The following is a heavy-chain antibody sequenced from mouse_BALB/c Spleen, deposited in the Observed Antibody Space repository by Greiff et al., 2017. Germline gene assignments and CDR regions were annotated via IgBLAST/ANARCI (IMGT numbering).Heavy chain of an antibody. D-gene: IGHD1-1*01. CDR3: AREGVTTVVDAWFAY. CDR2: ISTYYGDA. V-gene: IGHV1S137*01. J-gene: IGHJ3*01. CDR1: GYTFTDYA. Sequence: VQLQQSGAELVRPGVSVKISCKGSGYTFTDYAMHWVKQSHAKSLEWIGVISTYYGDASYNQKFKGKATMTVDKSSSTAYMELARLTSEDSAIYYCAREGVTTVVDAWFAYWGQGTLVTVSA.